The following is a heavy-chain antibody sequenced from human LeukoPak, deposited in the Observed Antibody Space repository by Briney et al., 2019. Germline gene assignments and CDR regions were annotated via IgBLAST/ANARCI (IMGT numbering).Heavy chain of an antibody. Sequence: SETLSLTCTVSGGSISSYYWSWIRQPAGKGLEWIGRIYTSGSTNYNPSLKSRVTMSVDTSKNQFSLKLSSVTAADTAVYYCAREAYSGSPGGFAIWGQGTMVTVSS. CDR3: AREAYSGSPGGFAI. J-gene: IGHJ3*02. V-gene: IGHV4-4*07. CDR1: GGSISSYY. CDR2: IYTSGST. D-gene: IGHD1-26*01.